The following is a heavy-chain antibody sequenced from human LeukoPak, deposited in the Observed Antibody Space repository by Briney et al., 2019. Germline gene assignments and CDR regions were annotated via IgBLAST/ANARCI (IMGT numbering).Heavy chain of an antibody. CDR3: ARRWFGELLYGRGTQRWFDP. CDR2: INAGNGNT. Sequence: ASVKVSCKASGYTFTSYAMHWVRQAPGQRLEWMGWINAGNGNTKYSQEFQGRVTITRDTSASTAYMELSSLRSEDTAVYYCARRWFGELLYGRGTQRWFDPWGQGTLVTVSS. J-gene: IGHJ5*02. D-gene: IGHD3-10*01. V-gene: IGHV1-3*03. CDR1: GYTFTSYA.